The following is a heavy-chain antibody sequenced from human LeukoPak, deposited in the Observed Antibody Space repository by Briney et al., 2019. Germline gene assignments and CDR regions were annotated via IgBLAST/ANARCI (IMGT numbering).Heavy chain of an antibody. Sequence: GGSLRLSCAASGFTFSSYEMNWVRQAPGKGLEWVSYISSSGSTIYYADSVKGRFTISRDNAKNSLYLQMNSLRAEDTAVYYCATLMGPRMITFGGVIGFDYWGQGTLVTVSS. J-gene: IGHJ4*02. D-gene: IGHD3-16*02. CDR2: ISSSGSTI. CDR3: ATLMGPRMITFGGVIGFDY. CDR1: GFTFSSYE. V-gene: IGHV3-48*03.